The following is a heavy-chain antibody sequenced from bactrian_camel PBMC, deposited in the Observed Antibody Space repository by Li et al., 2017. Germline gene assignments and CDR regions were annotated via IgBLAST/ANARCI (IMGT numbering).Heavy chain of an antibody. D-gene: IGHD5*01. CDR3: AADGGKRFRRCTGSS. J-gene: IGHJ6*01. CDR2: IAPSTGST. Sequence: HVQLVESGGDSVQAGGSLRLSCATSAYTYSVCMGWFRQAPGKEREGVAAIAPSTGSTYYDDAVQGRVTVSNVNSNNTMHLQMNSLKPEDTAMDYCAADGGKRFRRCTGSSWGQGTQVTVS. CDR1: AYTYSVC. V-gene: IGHV3-3*01.